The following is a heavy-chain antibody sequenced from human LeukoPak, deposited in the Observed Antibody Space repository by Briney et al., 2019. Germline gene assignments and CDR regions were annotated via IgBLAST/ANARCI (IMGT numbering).Heavy chain of an antibody. CDR1: GFTFGSYS. Sequence: GGSLRLSCAGSGFTFGSYSMNWVRQAPGKGLEWVSSISSSSGYINYTDSVKGRFTISRDNAKNSLFLQMNSLRVEDTAVYFCVREGTGVLRYLAYWGQGSLVTVSS. CDR3: VREGTGVLRYLAY. J-gene: IGHJ4*02. CDR2: ISSSSGYI. V-gene: IGHV3-21*06. D-gene: IGHD3-9*01.